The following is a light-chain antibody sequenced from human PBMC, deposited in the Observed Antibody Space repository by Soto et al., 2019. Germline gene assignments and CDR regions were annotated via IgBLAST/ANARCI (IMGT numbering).Light chain of an antibody. Sequence: QAVVTQPPSASGAPGQRVTISCSGTDSNIGRTTVDWYQQLPGMAPKLLIYNNDQRIPGVPDRVSGSKSGTSASLAIGGLQSDGEADYYCAAWDATLSGWVFGGVTKVTVL. V-gene: IGLV1-44*01. CDR2: NND. CDR3: AAWDATLSGWV. CDR1: DSNIGRTT. J-gene: IGLJ3*02.